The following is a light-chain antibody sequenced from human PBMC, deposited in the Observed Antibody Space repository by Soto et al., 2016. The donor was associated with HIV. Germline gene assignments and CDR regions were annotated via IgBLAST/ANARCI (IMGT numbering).Light chain of an antibody. CDR3: QQSYSTLMFT. Sequence: EIQMSQSPSSLSASVGDTVTITCRASQSISTFLNWYQQKPGKAPNLLIYAASSLQSGVPSRFSGSGSGTDFTLTISSLQPEDFAIYYCQQSYSTLMFTFGQGTKLEIK. V-gene: IGKV1-39*01. CDR2: AAS. CDR1: QSISTF. J-gene: IGKJ2*01.